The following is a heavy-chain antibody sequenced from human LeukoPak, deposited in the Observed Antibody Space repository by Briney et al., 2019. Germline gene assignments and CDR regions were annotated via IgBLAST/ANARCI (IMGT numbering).Heavy chain of an antibody. D-gene: IGHD2-2*01. CDR2: IWYDGSHD. CDR1: GFTFSHYA. V-gene: IGHV3-33*06. J-gene: IGHJ4*02. Sequence: HPGGSLRLSCAASGFTFSHYAMHWVRQAPGKGLEWVAVIWYDGSHDTYTDSVKGRFTVSRDNFKNALHLQINSLRVEDTAVYYCAKEGDYCSSSGCHKRGIDYWGQGTLVIVSS. CDR3: AKEGDYCSSSGCHKRGIDY.